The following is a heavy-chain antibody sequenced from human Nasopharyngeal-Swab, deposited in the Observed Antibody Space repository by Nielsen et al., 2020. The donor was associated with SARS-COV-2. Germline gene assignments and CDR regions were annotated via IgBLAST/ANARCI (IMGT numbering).Heavy chain of an antibody. J-gene: IGHJ4*02. CDR3: ARGLPVIDY. D-gene: IGHD5-12*01. Sequence: WICQPPGKGLEWVSVIYSGGSTYYADSVKGRFTISRDNSKNTLYLQMNSLRAEDTAVYYCARGLPVIDYWGQGTLVTVSS. V-gene: IGHV3-53*01. CDR2: IYSGGST.